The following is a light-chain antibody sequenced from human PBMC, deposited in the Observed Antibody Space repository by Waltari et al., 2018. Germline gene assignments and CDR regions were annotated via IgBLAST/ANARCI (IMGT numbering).Light chain of an antibody. Sequence: DIHMTQSPSSLSAPVGDRVTITCQVSQDIKKSLNWFHQKPGKAPNVLIFDASNSQTGAPSRFSGSGSGTDFTLTISSLQPEDMGTYYCQQYHSVPLTFGGGTKVEIK. CDR2: DAS. CDR1: QDIKKS. V-gene: IGKV1-33*01. CDR3: QQYHSVPLT. J-gene: IGKJ4*01.